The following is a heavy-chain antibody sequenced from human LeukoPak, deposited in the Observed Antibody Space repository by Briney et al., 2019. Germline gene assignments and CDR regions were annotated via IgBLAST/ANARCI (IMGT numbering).Heavy chain of an antibody. Sequence: KAGGSLRLSCAASGFTFSSYAMSWIRQPPGKGLEWIGEINHSGSTNYNPSLKSRVTISIDTSKNQFSLKLSSVTAADTAVYYCASAYYYDSSGYPKWGQGTLVTVSS. CDR2: INHSGST. J-gene: IGHJ4*02. V-gene: IGHV4-34*01. CDR1: GFTFSSYA. D-gene: IGHD3-22*01. CDR3: ASAYYYDSSGYPK.